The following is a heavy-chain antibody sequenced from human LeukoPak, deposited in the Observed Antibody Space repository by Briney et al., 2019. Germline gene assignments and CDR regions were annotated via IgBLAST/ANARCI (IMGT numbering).Heavy chain of an antibody. J-gene: IGHJ4*02. CDR1: GYTFAGYY. V-gene: IGHV1-2*02. Sequence: ASVKVSCKASGYTFAGYYIHWVRQAPGQGLEWMGRIKPNSGGTQLAQKFQGRVTMARDTSLTTAYMELSRLRSDDTAIYFCASAESHDYGETWGQGTLVTVSS. CDR3: ASAESHDYGET. D-gene: IGHD3-16*01. CDR2: IKPNSGGT.